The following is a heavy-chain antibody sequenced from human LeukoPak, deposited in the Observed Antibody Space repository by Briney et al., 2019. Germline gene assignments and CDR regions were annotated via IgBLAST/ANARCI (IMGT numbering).Heavy chain of an antibody. D-gene: IGHD6-19*01. CDR2: IYYSGTT. CDR1: GGSISSSTYY. Sequence: SETLSLTCTVSGGSISSSTYYWGWIRQPPGKGLEWIGSIYYSGTTYYNPSLKSRVTISADTSKNQFSLKLSSVTAADTAVYYCAGGRSSVLGYWGQGTLVTVSS. J-gene: IGHJ4*02. CDR3: AGGRSSVLGY. V-gene: IGHV4-39*01.